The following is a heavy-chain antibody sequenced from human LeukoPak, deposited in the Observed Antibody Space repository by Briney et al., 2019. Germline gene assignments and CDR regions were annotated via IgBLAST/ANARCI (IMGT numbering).Heavy chain of an antibody. CDR2: IYYSGST. V-gene: IGHV4-59*01. J-gene: IGHJ5*02. Sequence: SETLSLTCTVSGGSISSYYWSWIRQPPGKGLEWIGYIYYSGSTNYNPSLKSRVTISVDTSKNQFSLKLRSVTAADTAVYYCARESNADNWFDPWGQGTLVTVSS. CDR3: ARESNADNWFDP. CDR1: GGSISSYY.